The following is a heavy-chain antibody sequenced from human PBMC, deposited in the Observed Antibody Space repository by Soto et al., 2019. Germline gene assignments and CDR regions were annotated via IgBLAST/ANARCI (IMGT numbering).Heavy chain of an antibody. CDR2: IWYDGSNK. J-gene: IGHJ4*02. CDR1: GFTFSSYG. V-gene: IGHV3-33*01. D-gene: IGHD5-18*01. Sequence: GGSLRLSCAASGFTFSSYGMHWVRQAPGKGLEWVAVIWYDGSNKYYADSVKGRFTISRDNSKNTLYLQMNSLRAEDTAVYYCASETRYSYGYNNYFDYWGQGTLVTVSS. CDR3: ASETRYSYGYNNYFDY.